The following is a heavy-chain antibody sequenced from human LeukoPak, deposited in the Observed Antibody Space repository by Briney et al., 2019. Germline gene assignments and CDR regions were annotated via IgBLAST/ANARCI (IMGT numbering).Heavy chain of an antibody. J-gene: IGHJ3*02. V-gene: IGHV1-69*13. CDR3: ARALGYQLLYGVRAFDI. D-gene: IGHD2-2*02. CDR1: GGTFSSYA. Sequence: GASVKVSCKASGGTFSSYAISWVRQAPGHGLEWMGGIIPIFGTANYAQKFQGRVTITADESTSTAYMELSSLRSEDTAVYYCARALGYQLLYGVRAFDIWGQGTMVTVSS. CDR2: IIPIFGTA.